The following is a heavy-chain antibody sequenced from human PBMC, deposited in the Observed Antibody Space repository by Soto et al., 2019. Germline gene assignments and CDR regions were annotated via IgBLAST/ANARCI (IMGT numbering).Heavy chain of an antibody. J-gene: IGHJ4*02. Sequence: QVHLVQSGTEVKKPGSSVKVSCKTSGDTFSNYAISWVRQAHGHGLEWMGGIIPLFDSASYAQRSHDRVTITADKFTSTAYMELRSLTSEDTAIYYCAASTFQSGVTGYFHLGFWGQGTLVTVSS. V-gene: IGHV1-69*06. CDR2: IIPLFDSA. CDR3: AASTFQSGVTGYFHLGF. CDR1: GDTFSNYA. D-gene: IGHD3-9*01.